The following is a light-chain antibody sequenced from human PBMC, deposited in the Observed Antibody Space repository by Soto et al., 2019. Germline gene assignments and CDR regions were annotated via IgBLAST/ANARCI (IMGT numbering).Light chain of an antibody. CDR2: DNN. J-gene: IGLJ2*01. Sequence: QSVLTQPPSVSGAPGQRVTISCTGSSSNIGAGYDVHWYQHLPGTAPKLLIFDNNNRPSGVPDRFSGSKSGTSASLAITGLQAEDEADYYCQSFDTSLSGFLIFGGGTQLTVL. CDR1: SSNIGAGYD. V-gene: IGLV1-40*01. CDR3: QSFDTSLSGFLI.